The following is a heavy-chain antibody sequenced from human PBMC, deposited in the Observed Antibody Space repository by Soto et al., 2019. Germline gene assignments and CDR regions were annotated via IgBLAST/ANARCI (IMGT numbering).Heavy chain of an antibody. V-gene: IGHV4-59*11. CDR1: GVSIGSQF. CDR3: ARGSPPSKYALDV. Sequence: SKTLSRTCSVFGVSIGSQFWNWIRQSPGKGLEWIGYIFYSGSTHYNPSLKSRVTISIDTSKNQFSLRLTSVTAADTAVYFCARGSPPSKYALDVGGQGPTATFSS. J-gene: IGHJ6*02. CDR2: IFYSGST. D-gene: IGHD6-13*01.